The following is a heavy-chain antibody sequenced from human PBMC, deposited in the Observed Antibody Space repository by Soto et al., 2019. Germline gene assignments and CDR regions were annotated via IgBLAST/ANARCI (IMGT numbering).Heavy chain of an antibody. D-gene: IGHD6-13*01. CDR3: ASPAVFGYSSSWYGSGLDY. CDR1: GYTCTGYY. Sequence: GASVKVSCKASGYTCTGYYMHWVLQAPGQGLEWMGWINPNSGGTNYAQKFQGRVTMTRDTSISTAYMELSRLRSDDTAVYYCASPAVFGYSSSWYGSGLDYWGQGTLVTVSS. V-gene: IGHV1-2*02. J-gene: IGHJ4*02. CDR2: INPNSGGT.